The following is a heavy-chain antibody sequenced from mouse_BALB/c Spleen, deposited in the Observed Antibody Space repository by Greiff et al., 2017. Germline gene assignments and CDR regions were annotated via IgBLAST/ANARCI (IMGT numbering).Heavy chain of an antibody. CDR3: ARWAYYRYDWYFDV. CDR1: GYTFSSYW. CDR2: ILPGSGST. V-gene: IGHV1-9*01. J-gene: IGHJ1*01. D-gene: IGHD2-14*01. Sequence: VKLMESGAELMKPGASVKISCKATGYTFSSYWIEWVKQRPGHGLEWIGEILPGSGSTNYNEKFKGKATFTADTSSNTAYMQLSSLTSEDSAVYYCARWAYYRYDWYFDVWGAGTTVTVSS.